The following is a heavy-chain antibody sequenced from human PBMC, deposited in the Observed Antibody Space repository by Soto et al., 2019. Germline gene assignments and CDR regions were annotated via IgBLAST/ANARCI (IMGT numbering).Heavy chain of an antibody. CDR2: ISGSGGST. CDR1: GFTFSSYA. J-gene: IGHJ3*02. Sequence: GGSLRLSCAATGFTFSSYAMSWVRQAPGKGLEWVSAISGSGGSTYYADSVKGRFTNSRDNSKNTLYLQMNSLRAEDTSVYYCAKDWSPYYCSGGSCQIDAFDIWGQGTMVTVSS. D-gene: IGHD2-15*01. V-gene: IGHV3-23*01. CDR3: AKDWSPYYCSGGSCQIDAFDI.